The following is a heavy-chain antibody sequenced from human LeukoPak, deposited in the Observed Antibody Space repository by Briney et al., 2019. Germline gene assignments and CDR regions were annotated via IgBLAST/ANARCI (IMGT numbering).Heavy chain of an antibody. CDR2: IYYSRST. CDR3: ASQIAYDAFDI. Sequence: SETLSLTCTVSGGSISSYYWSWIRQPPGKGLEWIGYIYYSRSTDYNPSLKSRVTISVDTSKNQFSLKLSSVTAADTAVYYCASQIAYDAFDIWGQGTMVTVSS. D-gene: IGHD2-21*01. CDR1: GGSISSYY. V-gene: IGHV4-59*12. J-gene: IGHJ3*02.